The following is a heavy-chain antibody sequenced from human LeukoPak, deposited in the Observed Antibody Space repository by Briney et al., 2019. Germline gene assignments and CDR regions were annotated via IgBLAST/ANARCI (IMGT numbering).Heavy chain of an antibody. D-gene: IGHD3-10*01. CDR3: ARDRRASGSYYIDY. V-gene: IGHV3-48*01. CDR1: GFTFSSYS. CDR2: ISSSSSTI. J-gene: IGHJ4*02. Sequence: SGGSLRLSCAASGFTFSSYSMSWVRQAPGKGLEWVSYISSSSSTIYYADSVKGRFTISRDNAKNSLYLQMNSLRAEDTAVYYCARDRRASGSYYIDYWGQGTLVTVSS.